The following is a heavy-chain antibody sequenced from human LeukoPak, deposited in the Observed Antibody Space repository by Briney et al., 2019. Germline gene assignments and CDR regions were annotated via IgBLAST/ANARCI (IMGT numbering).Heavy chain of an antibody. J-gene: IGHJ4*02. CDR1: GYTFTCYY. D-gene: IGHD5-24*01. V-gene: IGHV1-46*01. CDR3: ARNLEMATTVGLDRFRFDY. CDR2: INPSGGST. Sequence: GASVKVSCKASGYTFTCYYMHWVRQAPGQGLEWMGIINPSGGSTSYAQKFQGRVTMTRDMSTSTVYMELSSLRSEDTAVYYCARNLEMATTVGLDRFRFDYWGQGTLVTVSS.